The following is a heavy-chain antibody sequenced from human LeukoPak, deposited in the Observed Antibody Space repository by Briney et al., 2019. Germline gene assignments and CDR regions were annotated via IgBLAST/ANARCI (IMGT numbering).Heavy chain of an antibody. CDR2: ISYDGSNK. Sequence: GRSLRLSCAASGFAFSSYGMHWVRPAPGKGLEWVAVISYDGSNKYYADSVKGRFPLSRDNSKNTLYLQMNRLRAEDTAVYYCAKEQFDYWGQGTLVTVSS. J-gene: IGHJ4*02. V-gene: IGHV3-30*18. CDR3: AKEQFDY. CDR1: GFAFSSYG.